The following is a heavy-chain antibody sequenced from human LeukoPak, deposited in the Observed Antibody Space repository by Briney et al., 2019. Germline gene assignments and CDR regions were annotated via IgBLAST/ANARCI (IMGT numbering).Heavy chain of an antibody. CDR1: GGSFSGYY. J-gene: IGHJ6*03. CDR2: INHSGST. D-gene: IGHD2-2*01. V-gene: IGHV4-34*01. CDR3: ARGQEDIVVVPAAPGNYYMDV. Sequence: SETLSLTCAVYGGSFSGYYWSWIRQPPGKGLEWIGEINHSGSTNYNLSLKSRVTISVDTSKNQFSLKLSSVTAADTAVYYCARGQEDIVVVPAAPGNYYMDVWGKGTRVTVSS.